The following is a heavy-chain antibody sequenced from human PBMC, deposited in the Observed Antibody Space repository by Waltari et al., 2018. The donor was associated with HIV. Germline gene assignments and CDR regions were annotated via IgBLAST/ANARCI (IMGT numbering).Heavy chain of an antibody. CDR2: ISWNSGSI. V-gene: IGHV3-9*01. J-gene: IGHJ2*01. CDR1: GFTFEDYA. CDR3: AKGQTLYWYFDL. Sequence: EVQLVESGGGLVQPGRSLRLSCAASGFTFEDYAMHWVRQAPGKGCEWFSGISWNSGSIGYADSVKGRFTISRDNAKNSLYLQMNSLRAEDTALYYCAKGQTLYWYFDLWGRGTLVTVSS.